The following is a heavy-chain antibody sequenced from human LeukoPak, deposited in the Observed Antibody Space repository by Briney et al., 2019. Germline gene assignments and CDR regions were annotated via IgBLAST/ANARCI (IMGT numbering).Heavy chain of an antibody. D-gene: IGHD3-22*01. CDR1: GFSLGSYT. V-gene: IGHV3-21*01. J-gene: IGHJ4*02. CDR3: ARDPTRWSAWLLPPDY. CDR2: ISSSSTYI. Sequence: GGSLRLSCAASGFSLGSYTMNWVRQAPGKGLEWVSSISSSSTYIYYADSVKGRFTISRDNAKNSLYLQMNSLRAEDTAVFYCARDPTRWSAWLLPPDYWGQGTLVTVSS.